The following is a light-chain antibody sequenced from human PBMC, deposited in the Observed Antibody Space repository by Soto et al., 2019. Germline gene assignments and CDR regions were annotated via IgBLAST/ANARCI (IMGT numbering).Light chain of an antibody. CDR1: SSDVGGYNY. Sequence: QSVLTQPASVSGSPRQSITISCTGTSSDVGGYNYVSWYQQHPGKAPKLMIYDVSNRPSGVSNRFSGSKSGNTASLTISGLQAEDEADYYCSSYTSSSVVFGGGTQLTVL. V-gene: IGLV2-14*01. CDR2: DVS. J-gene: IGLJ2*01. CDR3: SSYTSSSVV.